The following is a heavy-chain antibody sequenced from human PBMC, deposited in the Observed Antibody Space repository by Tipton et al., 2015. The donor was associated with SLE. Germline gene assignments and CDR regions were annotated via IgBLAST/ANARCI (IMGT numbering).Heavy chain of an antibody. CDR1: GFTFNNYW. V-gene: IGHV3-74*03. J-gene: IGHJ4*02. CDR3: AKDRRTIGTTGALLDY. D-gene: IGHD1-1*01. Sequence: SLRLSCAASGFTFNNYWMHWFRQVPGKGLEWVSRINRDGTNTTYAESVKGRFTISRDNAKNTLYLHMSSLRTEDTAVYYCAKDRRTIGTTGALLDYWGQGTLVSVSS. CDR2: INRDGTNT.